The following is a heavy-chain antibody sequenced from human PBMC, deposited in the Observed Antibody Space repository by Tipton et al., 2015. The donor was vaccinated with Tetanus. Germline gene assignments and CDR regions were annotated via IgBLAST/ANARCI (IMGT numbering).Heavy chain of an antibody. J-gene: IGHJ4*02. CDR1: YW. V-gene: IGHV5-51*01. CDR3: ARAHCTDGVCNFDF. CDR2: IYPGDSDT. Sequence: YWSWIRQHPGKGLEWIGIIYPGDSDTRYSPSFQGQVTISVDKSINTAYLQWSSLKASDTSMFYCARAHCTDGVCNFDFWGQGALVTVAS. D-gene: IGHD2-8*01.